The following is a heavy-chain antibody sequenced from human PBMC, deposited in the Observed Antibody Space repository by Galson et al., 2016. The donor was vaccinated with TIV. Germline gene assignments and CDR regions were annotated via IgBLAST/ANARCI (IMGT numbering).Heavy chain of an antibody. CDR3: ARDQAFIDCVDCPYVPNVFDS. CDR1: GGTFSGYA. CDR2: VIPVFGVA. V-gene: IGHV1-69*05. D-gene: IGHD3-9*01. J-gene: IGHJ3*02. Sequence: SVKVSCKASGGTFSGYAISWVRQAPGRGLEWLGGVIPVFGVASSAEKFQDRVAITTDGSATTALMELTRRRSDDTAVYFCARDQAFIDCVDCPYVPNVFDSWGPGTPVIVSS.